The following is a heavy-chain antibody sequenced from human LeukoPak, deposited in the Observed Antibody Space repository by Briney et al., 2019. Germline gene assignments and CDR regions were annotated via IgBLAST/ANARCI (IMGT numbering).Heavy chain of an antibody. D-gene: IGHD1-26*01. CDR1: GFIFSSYG. J-gene: IGHJ4*02. CDR2: IRFDGSAK. Sequence: PGGSLRLSRAASGFIFSSYGMHWVRQAPGKGLEWVAFIRFDGSAKEYADSVKGRFTISRDNSKNTVYLQMNSLRDEDTAIYYCAKMEGATSYFDYWGQGTLVTVSS. V-gene: IGHV3-30*02. CDR3: AKMEGATSYFDY.